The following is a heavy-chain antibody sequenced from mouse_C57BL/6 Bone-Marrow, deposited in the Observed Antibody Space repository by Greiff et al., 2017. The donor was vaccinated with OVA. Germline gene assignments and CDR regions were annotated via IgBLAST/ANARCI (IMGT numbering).Heavy chain of an antibody. CDR2: IYPGSGST. CDR1: GYTFTSYW. CDR3: AKPLYALDY. D-gene: IGHD2-3*01. J-gene: IGHJ2*01. V-gene: IGHV1-55*01. Sequence: QVQLQQPGAELVKPGASVKMSCKASGYTFTSYWITWVKQRPGQGLEWIGDIYPGSGSTNYNEKFKSKATLTVDTSSSTAYMQISSLTSEDSAVYYCAKPLYALDYWGQCTTLTVSS.